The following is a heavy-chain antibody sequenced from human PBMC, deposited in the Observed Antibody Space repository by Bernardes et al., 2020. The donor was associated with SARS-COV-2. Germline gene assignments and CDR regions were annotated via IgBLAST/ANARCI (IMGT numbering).Heavy chain of an antibody. V-gene: IGHV3-30*18. D-gene: IGHD2-2*01. CDR2: FSFDGSHN. CDR3: SKETDERSSSSNDY. J-gene: IGHJ4*02. Sequence: GGSLRLSCAASGFTFRNYGMDWVRQAPGKGLDWVGVFSFDGSHNYYTNSARGRFTISRDNSKNMLYLQIDSLRVEDTGVYYCSKETDERSSSSNDYWGQGTLVTVSP. CDR1: GFTFRNYG.